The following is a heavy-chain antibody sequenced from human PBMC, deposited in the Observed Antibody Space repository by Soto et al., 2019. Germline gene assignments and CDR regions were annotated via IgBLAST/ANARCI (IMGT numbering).Heavy chain of an antibody. CDR3: AKDRDIVRGWFDP. Sequence: EVQLLESGGGLVEPGGSLRLSCAGSGFIFNTYAMSWVRQASGKGLEWVSGTSGGGLAHYADSVRGRFTISRDNSKNTLYLQMNSLKGEDTAVYYCAKDRDIVRGWFDPWGQGTPVTVSS. CDR1: GFIFNTYA. J-gene: IGHJ5*02. CDR2: TSGGGLA. V-gene: IGHV3-23*01. D-gene: IGHD2-15*01.